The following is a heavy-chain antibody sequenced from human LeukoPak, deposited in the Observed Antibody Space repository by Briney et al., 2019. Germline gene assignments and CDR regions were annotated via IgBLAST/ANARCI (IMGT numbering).Heavy chain of an antibody. Sequence: GESLQISCQGSGYSFTSYWIGWVRQMPGKGLEWMGIIYPGDSDTRYSPSFQGQVTISADKSISTAYLQWSSLKASDTAMYYCARRQYSDAFDIWGQGTMVTVSS. J-gene: IGHJ3*02. CDR1: GYSFTSYW. CDR3: ARRQYSDAFDI. V-gene: IGHV5-51*01. CDR2: IYPGDSDT. D-gene: IGHD2-21*01.